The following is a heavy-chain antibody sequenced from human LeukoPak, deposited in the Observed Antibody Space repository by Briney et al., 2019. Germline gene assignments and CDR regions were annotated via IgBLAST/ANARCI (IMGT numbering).Heavy chain of an antibody. J-gene: IGHJ6*03. Sequence: SETLSLTCTVSGGSISSYYWSWIRQPPGKGLEWIGYIYYSGSTNYNPSLKSRVTISVDTSKNQFSLKLSSVAAADTAVYYCARLGRVWFGPYYMDGWGEGTTVTISS. CDR2: IYYSGST. V-gene: IGHV4-59*08. CDR3: ARLGRVWFGPYYMDG. D-gene: IGHD3-10*01. CDR1: GGSISSYY.